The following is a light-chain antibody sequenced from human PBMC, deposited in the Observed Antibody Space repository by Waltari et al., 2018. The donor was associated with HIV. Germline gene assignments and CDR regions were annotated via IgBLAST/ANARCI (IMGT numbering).Light chain of an antibody. Sequence: QSALTQPRSVSGAPGQSVTISCTGSSSDVVSYHFCSWFQQTPGKAPKFMIYDVNKRPSGVPDRFAGSKSGNTASLTISGLQAEDEADYYCCSYAGRYLRVFGSGTKVTVL. J-gene: IGLJ1*01. CDR1: SSDVVSYHF. CDR2: DVN. CDR3: CSYAGRYLRV. V-gene: IGLV2-11*01.